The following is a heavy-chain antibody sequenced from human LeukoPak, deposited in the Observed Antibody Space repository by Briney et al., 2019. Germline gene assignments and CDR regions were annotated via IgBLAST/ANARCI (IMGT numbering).Heavy chain of an antibody. CDR2: ITAGGGST. D-gene: IGHD6-13*01. CDR3: ATHYGVAANYFDY. J-gene: IGHJ4*02. V-gene: IGHV3-23*01. CDR1: GFTFSSYA. Sequence: GGSLRLSCAASGFTFSSYAMTWVRQAPGKRLEWVSSITAGGGSTYYADSVKGRFTISRDNSKSTLYLQMNSLRAEDTAVYYCATHYGVAANYFDYWGQGTLVTVSS.